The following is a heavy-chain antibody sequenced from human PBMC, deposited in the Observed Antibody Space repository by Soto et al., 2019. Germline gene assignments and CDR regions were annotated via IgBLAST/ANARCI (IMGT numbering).Heavy chain of an antibody. D-gene: IGHD4-4*01. Sequence: ASVKVSCKASGFTFTSSAVQWVRQARGQRLEWIGWIVVGSGNTNYAQKFQERVTITRDMSTSTAYMELSSLRSEDTAVYYCAEGDYSNSGAYYYYYVMDVWGQGTTVTVSS. V-gene: IGHV1-58*01. CDR2: IVVGSGNT. CDR3: AEGDYSNSGAYYYYYVMDV. J-gene: IGHJ6*02. CDR1: GFTFTSSA.